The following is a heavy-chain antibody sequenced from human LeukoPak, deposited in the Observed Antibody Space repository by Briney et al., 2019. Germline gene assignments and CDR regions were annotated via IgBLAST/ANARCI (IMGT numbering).Heavy chain of an antibody. V-gene: IGHV4-34*01. CDR1: VESFRGYY. J-gene: IGHJ4*02. CDR3: ARVLPGRKRISILRGVPRSFDY. D-gene: IGHD3-10*01. Sequence: SETLSLTCAVQVESFRGYYASWIRDPPGRGREWSGEINQSGSTYYNPSLKSRVTISVGTSKNHLSPKLSSVTAADTAVYYCARVLPGRKRISILRGVPRSFDYWGQGTLVTVSS. CDR2: INQSGST.